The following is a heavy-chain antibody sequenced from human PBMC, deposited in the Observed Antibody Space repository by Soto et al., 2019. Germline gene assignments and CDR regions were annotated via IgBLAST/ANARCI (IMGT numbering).Heavy chain of an antibody. V-gene: IGHV3-73*02. CDR3: ARLPESFPVGSAFDI. CDR1: GFTFSGSA. Sequence: EVQLVESGGGLVQPGESLKLSCAASGFTFSGSAMQWVRQPSGKGLEWVGRIRSQAKSYETAYAASVKGRFTISRDDSSNTAYLQMTSLKIEDTAVYYCARLPESFPVGSAFDIWGQGTMVTVSS. CDR2: IRSQAKSYET. J-gene: IGHJ3*02. D-gene: IGHD2-15*01.